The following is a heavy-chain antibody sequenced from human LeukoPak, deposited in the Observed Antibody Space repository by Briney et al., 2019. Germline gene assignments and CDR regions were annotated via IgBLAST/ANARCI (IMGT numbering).Heavy chain of an antibody. Sequence: GGSLRLSCAASGFTFSSYSMNWVRQAPGKGLEWVSAISGSGGSTYYADSVKGRFTISRDNSKSTLYLQMNSLRAEDTALYYCARKSASGNYPLDYWGQGTLVTVSS. CDR2: ISGSGGST. CDR1: GFTFSSYS. J-gene: IGHJ4*02. V-gene: IGHV3-23*01. CDR3: ARKSASGNYPLDY. D-gene: IGHD3-10*01.